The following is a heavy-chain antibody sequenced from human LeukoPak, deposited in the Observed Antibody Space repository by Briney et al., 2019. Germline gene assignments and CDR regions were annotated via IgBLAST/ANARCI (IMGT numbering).Heavy chain of an antibody. J-gene: IGHJ6*02. Sequence: GGSLRLSCAASGFTFDDYAMHWVRQAPGKGLEWVSGISWNSGSIGYADSVKGRFTISRDNAKNSLYLQMNSLRAEDTALYYCAKDARSSDYYYGMDVWGQGTTVTVFS. CDR3: AKDARSSDYYYGMDV. V-gene: IGHV3-9*01. CDR1: GFTFDDYA. CDR2: ISWNSGSI. D-gene: IGHD3-22*01.